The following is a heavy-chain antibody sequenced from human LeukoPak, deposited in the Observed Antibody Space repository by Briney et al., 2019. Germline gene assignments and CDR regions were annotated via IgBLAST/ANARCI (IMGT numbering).Heavy chain of an antibody. V-gene: IGHV2-5*02. J-gene: IGHJ4*02. CDR1: GFSLSTSGVG. D-gene: IGHD1-26*01. CDR2: IYWDDDK. Sequence: SGPTLVKPTQTLTLTCTFSGFSLSTSGVGVGWIRQPPGKALEWLALIYWDDDKRYSPSLKSRFTITKDTSKNQVVLTMTNMDPVDTATYYCAHRRPGGLLFDYWGQGTLVTVSS. CDR3: AHRRPGGLLFDY.